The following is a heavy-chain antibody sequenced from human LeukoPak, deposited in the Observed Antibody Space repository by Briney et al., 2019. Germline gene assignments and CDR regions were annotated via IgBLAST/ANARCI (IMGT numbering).Heavy chain of an antibody. CDR2: ISSSSSAI. Sequence: GGSLRLSCAASGFTFSTYSMNWVRQAPGKGLEWVSYISSSSSAIYYADSVKGRFTISRDNAKNSLYLQMDSLRDEDTAIYYCARAPYGVDVWGQGTTVTVSS. CDR3: ARAPYGVDV. V-gene: IGHV3-48*02. CDR1: GFTFSTYS. J-gene: IGHJ6*02.